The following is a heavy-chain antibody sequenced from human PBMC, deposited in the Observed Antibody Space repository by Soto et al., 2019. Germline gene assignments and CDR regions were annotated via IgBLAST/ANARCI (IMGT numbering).Heavy chain of an antibody. Sequence: GGSLTLSCAASGFTVSSYWMHWVRQDPEKGLVWVSHINSDGSSSTYADSVKGRFTISRDNAKNTLYLQMNSLRAEDTAVYYCARAPTGYYDSSGYYYNYWYFDLWGRGTLVTVSS. CDR1: GFTVSSYW. D-gene: IGHD3-22*01. V-gene: IGHV3-74*01. CDR3: ARAPTGYYDSSGYYYNYWYFDL. CDR2: INSDGSSS. J-gene: IGHJ2*01.